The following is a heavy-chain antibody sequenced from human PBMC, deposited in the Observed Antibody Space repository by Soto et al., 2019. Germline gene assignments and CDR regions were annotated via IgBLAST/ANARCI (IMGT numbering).Heavy chain of an antibody. CDR3: ARWWSGSRQGFDP. Sequence: QVQLQESGPGLAKPSQTLSLTCTVSGGSISSGDYYWSWIRQHPGKGLEWIGYIYYSGSTYYNPSXXXRXXISVDTSKNQFSLKLSSVTAADTAVYYCARWWSGSRQGFDPWGQGTLVTVSS. V-gene: IGHV4-31*03. CDR1: GGSISSGDYY. D-gene: IGHD3-3*01. CDR2: IYYSGST. J-gene: IGHJ5*02.